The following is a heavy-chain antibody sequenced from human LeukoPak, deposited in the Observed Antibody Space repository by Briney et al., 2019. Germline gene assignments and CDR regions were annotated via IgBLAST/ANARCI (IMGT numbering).Heavy chain of an antibody. Sequence: SETLSLTCTVSGGSISSGSYYWSWIRQRAGKGLECIGRIYTSGSTNYNPSLKSRVAISVDTSKNQFSLKLSSVTAADTAVYYCASGTRYSSSWALDYWGQGTLVTVSS. J-gene: IGHJ4*02. CDR3: ASGTRYSSSWALDY. V-gene: IGHV4-61*02. CDR1: GGSISSGSYY. CDR2: IYTSGST. D-gene: IGHD6-13*01.